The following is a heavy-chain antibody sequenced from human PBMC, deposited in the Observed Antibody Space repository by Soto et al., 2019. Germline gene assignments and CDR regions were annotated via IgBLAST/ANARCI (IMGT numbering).Heavy chain of an antibody. Sequence: ASVKVSCKASGYTFSSYYMHWVRQAPGQGLEWMGIINPSGGSTTYAQKFQGRVTMTRDTSTSTIYMELSSLTSEDTAVYYCARASVSGRRFDYWGQGTLVTVSS. V-gene: IGHV1-46*03. D-gene: IGHD6-19*01. CDR2: INPSGGST. CDR3: ARASVSGRRFDY. J-gene: IGHJ4*02. CDR1: GYTFSSYY.